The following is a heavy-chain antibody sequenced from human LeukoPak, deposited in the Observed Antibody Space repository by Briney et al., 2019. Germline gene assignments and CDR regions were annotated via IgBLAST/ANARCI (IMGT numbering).Heavy chain of an antibody. CDR3: ARAQSGSYYPGYAFDI. CDR2: IGTAGDT. V-gene: IGHV3-13*01. Sequence: GGSLRLSCAASGFTFSSYDMHWVRQATGKGLEWVSAIGTAGDTYYPGSVKGRFTISRENAKNSLYLRMNSLRAEDTAVYYCARAQSGSYYPGYAFDIWGQGTMVTVSS. J-gene: IGHJ3*02. CDR1: GFTFSSYD. D-gene: IGHD1-26*01.